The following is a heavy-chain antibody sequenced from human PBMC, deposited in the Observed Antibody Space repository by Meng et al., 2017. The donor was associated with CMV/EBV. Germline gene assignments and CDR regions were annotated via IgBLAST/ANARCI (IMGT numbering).Heavy chain of an antibody. CDR2: ISYDGSNK. CDR3: ARDQEMGAHGLDV. D-gene: IGHD5-24*01. V-gene: IGHV3-30-3*01. CDR1: IFTFSNYA. J-gene: IGHJ6*02. Sequence: GGSLRLSCAASIFTFSNYAMHWVRLAPGKGLEWVAVISYDGSNKYSADSVKGRFTISRDNSKNTLYLQMNSLRAEDTAVYYCARDQEMGAHGLDVWGQGTTVTVSS.